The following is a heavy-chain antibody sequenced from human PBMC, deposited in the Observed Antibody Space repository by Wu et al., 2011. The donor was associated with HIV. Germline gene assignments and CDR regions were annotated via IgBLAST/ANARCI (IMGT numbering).Heavy chain of an antibody. CDR1: GYKFTSNW. J-gene: IGHJ4*02. V-gene: IGHV5-51*01. CDR3: ARLDATRGGFDF. Sequence: VQLVQSGAEVKKPGESLKLSCKVSGYKFTSNWIGWVRQMPGKGLEWMGIIYPGDSDTRYNPSFQGHVTISADKSISTANLQWSSLQASDTAMYYCARLDATRGGFDFWGQGTLVTVSS. CDR2: IYPGDSDT. D-gene: IGHD2-2*01.